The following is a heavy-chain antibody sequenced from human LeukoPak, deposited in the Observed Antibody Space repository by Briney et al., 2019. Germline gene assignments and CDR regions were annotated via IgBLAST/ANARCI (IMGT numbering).Heavy chain of an antibody. CDR3: ARSSGWYLDYYYMDV. V-gene: IGHV4-59*01. Sequence: SETLSLTCTVSGGSICSYYWSWIRQPPGKGLEWIGYIYYSGSTNYNPSLKSRVTISVDTSKNQFSLKLSSVTAADTAVYYCARSSGWYLDYYYMDVWGKGTTVTVSS. CDR1: GGSICSYY. CDR2: IYYSGST. D-gene: IGHD6-19*01. J-gene: IGHJ6*03.